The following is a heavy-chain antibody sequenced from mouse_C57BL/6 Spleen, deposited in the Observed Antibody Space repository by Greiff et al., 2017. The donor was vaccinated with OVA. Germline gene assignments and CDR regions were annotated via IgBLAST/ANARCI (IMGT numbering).Heavy chain of an antibody. J-gene: IGHJ3*01. Sequence: EVQLQQSGPELVKPGASVKISCKASGYTFTDYYMNWVKQSHGKSLEWIGDINPNNGGTSYNQKFKGKATLTVDKSSSTAYMELRSLTSEDSAVYYCADYYYGGFAYWGQGTLVTVSA. D-gene: IGHD1-1*01. CDR3: ADYYYGGFAY. V-gene: IGHV1-26*01. CDR2: INPNNGGT. CDR1: GYTFTDYY.